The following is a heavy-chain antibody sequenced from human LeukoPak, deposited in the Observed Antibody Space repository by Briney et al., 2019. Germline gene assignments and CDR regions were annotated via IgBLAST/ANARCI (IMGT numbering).Heavy chain of an antibody. CDR2: ISGSGGST. V-gene: IGHV3-23*01. CDR3: AKTRGSGYFVY. CDR1: GFTFSSYA. D-gene: IGHD3-22*01. Sequence: GGSLRLSCAASGFTFSSYAMSWVRQAPGKGLEWVSAISGSGGSTYYADSVKGRFTISRDNSKNTLYLQVNSLRAEDTAVYYCAKTRGSGYFVYWGQGTLVTVSS. J-gene: IGHJ4*02.